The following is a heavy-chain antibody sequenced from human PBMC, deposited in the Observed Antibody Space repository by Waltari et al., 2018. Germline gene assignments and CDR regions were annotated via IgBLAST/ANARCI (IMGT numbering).Heavy chain of an antibody. CDR1: GGSISSYY. V-gene: IGHV4-59*08. Sequence: QVQLQESGPGLVKPSETLSLTCTVSGGSISSYYWSWIRQPPGKGLEWIGYIYYSGGTNYTPSLKSRVTISVDTSKNQFSLKLSSVTAADTAVYYCARASSGWTLDYWGQGTLVTVSS. CDR2: IYYSGGT. J-gene: IGHJ4*02. CDR3: ARASSGWTLDY. D-gene: IGHD6-19*01.